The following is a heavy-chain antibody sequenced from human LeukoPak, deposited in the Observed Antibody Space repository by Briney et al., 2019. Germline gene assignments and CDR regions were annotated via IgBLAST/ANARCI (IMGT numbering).Heavy chain of an antibody. D-gene: IGHD3-22*01. CDR1: GSSISSGGYS. CDR3: ARVYDSSGYYHFDY. V-gene: IGHV4-30-2*01. Sequence: SETLSLTCAVSGSSISSGGYSWSWIRQPPGKGLEWIGYIYHSGSTYYNPSLKSRVTISVDRSKDQFSLKLSSVTAADTAVYYCARVYDSSGYYHFDYWGQGTLVTVSS. J-gene: IGHJ4*02. CDR2: IYHSGST.